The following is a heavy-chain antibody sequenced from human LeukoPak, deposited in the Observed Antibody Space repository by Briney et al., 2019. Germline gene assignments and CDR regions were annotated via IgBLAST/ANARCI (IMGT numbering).Heavy chain of an antibody. CDR3: AKAPSLDSGSSGGFDY. D-gene: IGHD6-6*01. CDR2: ISWNSGSI. V-gene: IGHV3-9*01. J-gene: IGHJ4*02. CDR1: GFTFDDYA. Sequence: GGSLRLSCAASGFTFDDYAMHWVRQAPGKGLEWVSGISWNSGSIGYADSVKGRFTISRDNAKNSLYLQMNSLRAEDTALYYCAKAPSLDSGSSGGFDYWGQGTLVTVSS.